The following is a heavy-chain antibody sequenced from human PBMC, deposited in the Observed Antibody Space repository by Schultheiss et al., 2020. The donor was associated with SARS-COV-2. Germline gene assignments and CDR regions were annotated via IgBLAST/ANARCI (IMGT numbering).Heavy chain of an antibody. CDR3: ARRPRYCSSTSCHISWGFDY. J-gene: IGHJ4*02. CDR2: IIPIFGTA. Sequence: SVKVSCKASGGTFSSYAISWVRQAPGQGLEWMGGIIPIFGTANYAQKFQGRVTITADESTSTAYMELSSLRSEDTAVYYCARRPRYCSSTSCHISWGFDYWGQGTLVTVSS. D-gene: IGHD2-2*02. CDR1: GGTFSSYA. V-gene: IGHV1-69*13.